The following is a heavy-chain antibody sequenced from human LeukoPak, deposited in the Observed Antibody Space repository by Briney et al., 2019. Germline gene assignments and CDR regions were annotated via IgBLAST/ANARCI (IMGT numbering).Heavy chain of an antibody. Sequence: GESLKISCKGSGYSFTSYWIGWVRQMPGKGLEWMGIIYPGDSDTRYSPSFQGQITISADKSISTAYLQWSSLKASDTAMYYCARHEMVGATPGGMDVWGQGTTVTVSS. J-gene: IGHJ6*02. CDR1: GYSFTSYW. V-gene: IGHV5-51*01. CDR2: IYPGDSDT. CDR3: ARHEMVGATPGGMDV. D-gene: IGHD1-26*01.